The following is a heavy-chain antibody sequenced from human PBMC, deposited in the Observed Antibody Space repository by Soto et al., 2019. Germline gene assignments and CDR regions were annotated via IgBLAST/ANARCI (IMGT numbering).Heavy chain of an antibody. V-gene: IGHV6-1*01. CDR2: TCYRSKWYN. D-gene: IGHD1-7*01. J-gene: IGHJ6*02. CDR3: ARDITGTTKGSRYYGMDV. Sequence: SQTLSLTCAISGDSVSSNSAAWNWIRHSPSRGLEWLGRTCYRSKWYNDYAVSVKSRITINPDTSKNQFSLQLNSVTPEDTAVYYCARDITGTTKGSRYYGMDVWGQGTTVTLSS. CDR1: GDSVSSNSAA.